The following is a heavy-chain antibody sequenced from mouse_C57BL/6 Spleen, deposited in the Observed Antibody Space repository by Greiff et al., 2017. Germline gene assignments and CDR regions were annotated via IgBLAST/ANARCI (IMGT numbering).Heavy chain of an antibody. J-gene: IGHJ4*01. D-gene: IGHD4-1*01. CDR2: ISSGSSTI. Sequence: EVMLVESGGGLVKPGGSLKLSCAASGFTFSDYGMHWVRQAPEKGLEWVAYISSGSSTIYYADTVKGRFTISRDNAKNTLFLQMTSLRSEDTAMYYCARLGGYARDYWGQGTSVTVSS. CDR3: ARLGGYARDY. CDR1: GFTFSDYG. V-gene: IGHV5-17*01.